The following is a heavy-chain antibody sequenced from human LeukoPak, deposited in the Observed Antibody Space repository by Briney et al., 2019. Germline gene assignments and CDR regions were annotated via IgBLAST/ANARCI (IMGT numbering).Heavy chain of an antibody. V-gene: IGHV4-34*01. CDR2: INHSGST. Sequence: KPSETLSLTCAVYGGSFSGYYWSWIRQPPGKGLEWIGEINHSGSTNYNPSLKSRVTISVDTSKNQFSLKLSSVTAADTAVYYCARGRGYYYDSSGYGNWFDPWGQGTLVTVSS. D-gene: IGHD3-22*01. J-gene: IGHJ5*02. CDR1: GGSFSGYY. CDR3: ARGRGYYYDSSGYGNWFDP.